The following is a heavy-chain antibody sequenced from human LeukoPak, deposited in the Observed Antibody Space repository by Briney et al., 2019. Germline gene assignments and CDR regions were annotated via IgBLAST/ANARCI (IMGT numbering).Heavy chain of an antibody. CDR2: IYPGDSDT. CDR3: ARHVGATGPDY. J-gene: IGHJ4*02. CDR1: GYSFTDYW. D-gene: IGHD1-26*01. V-gene: IGHV5-51*01. Sequence: GESLKISCNGSGYSFTDYWIGWVRQMPGKGLEWMGIIYPGDSDTTYSPSFQGQVTISADKSIRTAYLQWSSLKASDTAMYYCARHVGATGPDYWGQGTLVTVSS.